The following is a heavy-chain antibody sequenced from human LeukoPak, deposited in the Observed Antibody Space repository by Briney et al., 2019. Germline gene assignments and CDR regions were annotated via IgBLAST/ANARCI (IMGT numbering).Heavy chain of an antibody. D-gene: IGHD3-3*01. CDR3: ARHGYDFWSSPDY. CDR1: GGSISSSSYY. J-gene: IGHJ4*02. CDR2: IYYSGST. V-gene: IGHV4-39*01. Sequence: SETLSLTCTVSGGSISSSSYYWGWIRQPPGKGLEWIGSIYYSGSTYYNPSLKSRVTISVDTSKNQFSLKLSSVTAADTAVYYCARHGYDFWSSPDYWGQGTLVTVSS.